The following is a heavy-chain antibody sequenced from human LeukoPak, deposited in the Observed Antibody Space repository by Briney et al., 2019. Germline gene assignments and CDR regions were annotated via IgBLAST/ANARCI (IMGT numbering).Heavy chain of an antibody. V-gene: IGHV1-18*04. J-gene: IGHJ4*02. D-gene: IGHD6-13*01. Sequence: ASVKVSCKASGYTFINYYVHWVRQAPGQGLEWMGWISAYNGNTNYAQKLQGRVTMTTDTSTSTAYMELRSLRSDDTAVYYCAREKYSSSWPFFDYWGQGTLVTVSS. CDR1: GYTFINYY. CDR3: AREKYSSSWPFFDY. CDR2: ISAYNGNT.